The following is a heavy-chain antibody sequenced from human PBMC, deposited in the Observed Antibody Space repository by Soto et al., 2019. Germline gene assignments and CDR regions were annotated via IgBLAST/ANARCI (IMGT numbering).Heavy chain of an antibody. CDR2: INWKSDI. J-gene: IGHJ5*02. CDR3: ARGYCSSTSCYTNWFDP. CDR1: GFTFDDNA. V-gene: IGHV3-9*01. Sequence: GGSLRLSCAVSGFTFDDNAMHWVRQAPEKGLEWVSGINWKSDIGYADSVKGRFTISRDNAENSLYLQMNSLRAEDTAVYYCARGYCSSTSCYTNWFDPWGQGTLVTVSS. D-gene: IGHD2-2*02.